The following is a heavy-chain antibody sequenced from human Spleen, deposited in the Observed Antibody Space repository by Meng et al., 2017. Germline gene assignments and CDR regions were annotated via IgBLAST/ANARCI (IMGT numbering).Heavy chain of an antibody. CDR3: ARGPIGFYFDY. Sequence: QVQLVQSGAEVKKPGASVKVSCKASGYTFTNYYIHWVRQAPGQGLECMGIINPRAGETSYAQKFQGRVTMTRDTSTSTVYMELSSLRSEDTAVYYCARGPIGFYFDYWGQGTLVTVSS. D-gene: IGHD2/OR15-2a*01. J-gene: IGHJ4*02. CDR2: INPRAGET. CDR1: GYTFTNYY. V-gene: IGHV1-46*01.